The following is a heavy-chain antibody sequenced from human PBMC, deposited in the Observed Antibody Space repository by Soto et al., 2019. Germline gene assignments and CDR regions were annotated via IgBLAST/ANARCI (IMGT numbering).Heavy chain of an antibody. CDR2: IIPIFGTA. Sequence: QVQLVQSGAEVKKPGSSVKVSCKASGGTFSSYAINWVRQAPGQGLEWMGRIIPIFGTAKYAQKFQGRVTITADESTSTAYMELSSLRSEDTAVYFCARARGGGNYGIYYSYYGMDVWGQGTTVTVSS. D-gene: IGHD3-10*01. J-gene: IGHJ6*02. CDR3: ARARGGGNYGIYYSYYGMDV. V-gene: IGHV1-69*15. CDR1: GGTFSSYA.